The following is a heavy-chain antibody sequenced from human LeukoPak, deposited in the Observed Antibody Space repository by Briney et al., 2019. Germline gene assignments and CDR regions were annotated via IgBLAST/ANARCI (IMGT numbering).Heavy chain of an antibody. CDR3: AKVGPYSNAFYYYYGMDV. V-gene: IGHV3-23*01. CDR1: GFTLSSYA. J-gene: IGHJ6*02. Sequence: PGGSLRLSCAASGFTLSSYAMSWVRQAPGKGLEWVSAISGSGGSTYYADSVKGRFTISRDNSKNTLYLQMNSLRAEGTAVYYCAKVGPYSNAFYYYYGMDVWGQGTTVTVSS. D-gene: IGHD4-11*01. CDR2: ISGSGGST.